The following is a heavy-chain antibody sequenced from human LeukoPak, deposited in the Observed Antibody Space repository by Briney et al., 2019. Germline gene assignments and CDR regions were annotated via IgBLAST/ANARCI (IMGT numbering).Heavy chain of an antibody. D-gene: IGHD2/OR15-2a*01. CDR3: ARLISSHHSFDY. CDR2: IFYTGGT. Sequence: SETLSLTCTVSGDSISSSSFYWSWIRQPPGGDLEYIGSIFYTGGTYYNPSLRSRVTISIETSKNQFSLRLRSVTAADTAVFYCARLISSHHSFDYWGQGTLVTVSS. J-gene: IGHJ4*02. V-gene: IGHV4-39*01. CDR1: GDSISSSSFY.